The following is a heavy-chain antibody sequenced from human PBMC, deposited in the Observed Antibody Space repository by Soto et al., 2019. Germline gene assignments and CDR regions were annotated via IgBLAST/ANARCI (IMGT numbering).Heavy chain of an antibody. CDR1: GFTFSGSA. CDR2: IRSKANSYAT. D-gene: IGHD5-12*01. Sequence: GGSLRLSCAASGFTFSGSAMHWVRQASGKGLEWVGRIRSKANSYATAYAASVKGRFTISRDDSKNTAYLQMNSLKTEDTAVYYCTRRVVATPDYYYYGMDAWGQGTTVTVSS. V-gene: IGHV3-73*01. CDR3: TRRVVATPDYYYYGMDA. J-gene: IGHJ6*02.